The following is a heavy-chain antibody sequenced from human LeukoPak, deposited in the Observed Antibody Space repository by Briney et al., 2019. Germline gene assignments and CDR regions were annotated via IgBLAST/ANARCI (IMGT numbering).Heavy chain of an antibody. CDR3: ARGQPYGNYNYFDS. V-gene: IGHV1-2*06. D-gene: IGHD4-11*01. J-gene: IGHJ5*01. CDR1: GYTFSGNS. CDR2: INPNTGYP. Sequence: ASVKVSCKASGYTFSGNSIHWVRQAPGQGLEWMGRINPNTGYPNHAQNFQGRVTMTRDTSISTAYMELSRLTTDDTAVYFCARGQPYGNYNYFDSWGQGTLVTGSS.